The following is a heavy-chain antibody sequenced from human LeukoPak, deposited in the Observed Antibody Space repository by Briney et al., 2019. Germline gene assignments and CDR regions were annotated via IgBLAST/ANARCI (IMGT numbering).Heavy chain of an antibody. V-gene: IGHV3-53*01. CDR3: ARRFGTTPDNWFDP. D-gene: IGHD3-10*01. CDR2: IYSGGST. J-gene: IGHJ5*02. Sequence: PGGSLRLSCAASGFTFSSYWMSWVRQAPGKGLEWVSVIYSGGSTYYADSVKGRFTISRDNSKNTLYLQMNSLRAEDTAVYYCARRFGTTPDNWFDPWGQGTLVTVSS. CDR1: GFTFSSYW.